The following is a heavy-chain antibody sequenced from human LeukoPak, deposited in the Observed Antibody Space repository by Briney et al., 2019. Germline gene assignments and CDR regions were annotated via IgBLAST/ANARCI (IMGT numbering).Heavy chain of an antibody. Sequence: GGSLRLSCAASGFTVSTNYMSWVRQAPGKGLEWVSIIYSGGSTYYADSVKGRFTISRDNSKNTLYLQMNSLRAADTAVYYCATTDYGDLYYFDYWGQGTLVTVSS. V-gene: IGHV3-53*01. D-gene: IGHD4-17*01. J-gene: IGHJ4*02. CDR1: GFTVSTNY. CDR2: IYSGGST. CDR3: ATTDYGDLYYFDY.